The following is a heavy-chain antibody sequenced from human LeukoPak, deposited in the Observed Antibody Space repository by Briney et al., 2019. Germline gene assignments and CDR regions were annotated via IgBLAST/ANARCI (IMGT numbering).Heavy chain of an antibody. V-gene: IGHV3-48*04. CDR2: ISSSSSNI. CDR1: GFTFDDYA. Sequence: GGSLRLSCAASGFTFDDYALHWVRQAPGKGLEWISYISSSSSNIYYADSVKGRFTISRDNARNSLYLQINSLRVDDTAVYFCARENGYRLDYWGQGSLVTVSS. J-gene: IGHJ4*02. D-gene: IGHD5-18*01. CDR3: ARENGYRLDY.